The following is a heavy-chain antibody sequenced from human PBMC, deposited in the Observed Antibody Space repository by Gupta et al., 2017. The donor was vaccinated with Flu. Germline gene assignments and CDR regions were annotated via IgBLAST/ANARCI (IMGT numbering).Heavy chain of an antibody. V-gene: IGHV3-23*01. D-gene: IGHD4-4*01. CDR3: AKLTTH. CDR2: ISGNAQKT. Sequence: CSASGFTFSSSPMTWVRQAPGKWLEWISDISGNAQKTYYADSVKGRFSISRDNSNKKVYLQMNNLRAEHTAIYYCAKLTTHWGQGTLVTVS. J-gene: IGHJ4*02. CDR1: GFTFSSSP.